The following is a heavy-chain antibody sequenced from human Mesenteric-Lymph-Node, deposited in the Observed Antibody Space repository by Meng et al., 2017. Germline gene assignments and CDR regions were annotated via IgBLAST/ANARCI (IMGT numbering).Heavy chain of an antibody. V-gene: IGHV4-4*02. Sequence: ESVPGLVKPSGALSLTCDVSGGSIRNAQWWSWVRQAPGKGLGWIGEIYHSGRTNYNPSVKSRVSMSVDKSQNHFSLRLSSVTAADTAVYYCTTLYGDSISWGQGTLVTVSS. D-gene: IGHD4-17*01. CDR3: TTLYGDSIS. CDR1: GGSIRNAQW. J-gene: IGHJ4*02. CDR2: IYHSGRT.